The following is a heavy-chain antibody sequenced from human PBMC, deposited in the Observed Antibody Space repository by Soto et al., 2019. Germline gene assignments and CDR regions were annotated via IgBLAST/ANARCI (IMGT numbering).Heavy chain of an antibody. CDR2: ISYSGNS. CDR1: GGSISRPGYY. CDR3: ARLRRDGSGFPDL. V-gene: IGHV4-31*03. D-gene: IGHD3-22*01. J-gene: IGHJ5*02. Sequence: QMQLQESGPGLVKPSQTLSLICSVSGGSISRPGYYWAGIRQHPARGLEWIGSISYSGNSNHNPSLQSRLILAVDTSHNGFSLRLHSVTAADTAVYYCARLRRDGSGFPDLWGQGARVTVSS.